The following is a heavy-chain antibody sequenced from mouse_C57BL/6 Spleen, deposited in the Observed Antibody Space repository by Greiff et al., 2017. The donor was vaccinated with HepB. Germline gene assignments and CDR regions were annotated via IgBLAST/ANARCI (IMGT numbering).Heavy chain of an antibody. Sequence: EVQLVESGGGLVQPGGSLKLSCAASGFTFSDYYMYWVRQTPEKRLEWVAYISNGGGSTYYPDTVKGRFTISRDNAKNTLYLQMSRLKSEDTAMYYCARPYGYDVGAWFAYWGQGTLVTVSA. D-gene: IGHD2-2*01. CDR1: GFTFSDYY. CDR2: ISNGGGST. CDR3: ARPYGYDVGAWFAY. J-gene: IGHJ3*01. V-gene: IGHV5-12*01.